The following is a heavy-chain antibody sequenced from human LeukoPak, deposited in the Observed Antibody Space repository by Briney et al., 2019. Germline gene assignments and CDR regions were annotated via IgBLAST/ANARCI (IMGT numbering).Heavy chain of an antibody. Sequence: SETLSLTCTVSGGSISGADYYWSWIRQPPGKGLEWIGYVYHSGLTYYNPSLKSRLAISVDTSKNQFSLNLNSVTAADTAMYYCDAYRRDDAFDIWGQGTMVTVSS. CDR1: GGSISGADYY. CDR3: DAYRRDDAFDI. V-gene: IGHV4-30-4*01. J-gene: IGHJ3*02. CDR2: VYHSGLT.